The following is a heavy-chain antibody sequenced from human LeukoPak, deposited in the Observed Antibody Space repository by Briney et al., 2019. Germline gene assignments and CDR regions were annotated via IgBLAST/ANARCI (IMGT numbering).Heavy chain of an antibody. CDR2: IYYSGSD. V-gene: IGHV4-59*01. CDR3: AGDRDSSGWFDY. D-gene: IGHD6-19*01. J-gene: IGHJ4*02. CDR1: GGSISGFY. Sequence: SETLSLTCTVAGGSISGFYWGWIRQAPGKGLEWIGFIYYSGSDNYNPSLKSRVTMSVDTSKNQFSLKLTSVTAADTAFYYCAGDRDSSGWFDYWGQGTLVTVSS.